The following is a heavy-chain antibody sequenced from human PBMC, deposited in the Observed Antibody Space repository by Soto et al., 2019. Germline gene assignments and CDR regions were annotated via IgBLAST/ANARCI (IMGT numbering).Heavy chain of an antibody. D-gene: IGHD6-19*01. J-gene: IGHJ6*02. CDR2: IIPIFGTA. Sequence: SVKVSCKASGGTFSSYAISWVRQAPGQGLEWMGGIIPIFGTANYAQKFQGRVTITADESTSTAYMELSSLSSEDTAVYYCARKTAVAGTTLAVYGMDVWGQGTTVTVSS. CDR1: GGTFSSYA. V-gene: IGHV1-69*13. CDR3: ARKTAVAGTTLAVYGMDV.